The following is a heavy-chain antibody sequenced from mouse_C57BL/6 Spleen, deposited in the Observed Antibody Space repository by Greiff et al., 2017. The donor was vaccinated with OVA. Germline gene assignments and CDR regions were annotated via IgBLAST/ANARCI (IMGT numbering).Heavy chain of an antibody. CDR3: ARGGTAQASAWFAY. J-gene: IGHJ3*01. Sequence: SGAELVKPGASVKMSCKASGYTFTSYWITWVKQRPGQGLEWIGDIYPGSGSTNYNEKFKSKATLTVDTSSSTAYMQLSSLTSEDSAVYYCARGGTAQASAWFAYWGQGTLVTVSA. CDR2: IYPGSGST. V-gene: IGHV1-55*01. CDR1: GYTFTSYW. D-gene: IGHD3-2*02.